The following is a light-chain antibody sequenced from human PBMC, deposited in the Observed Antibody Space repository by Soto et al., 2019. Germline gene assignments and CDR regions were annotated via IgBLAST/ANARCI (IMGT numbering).Light chain of an antibody. CDR1: SSDVGDYND. CDR3: TSYGGGNNV. V-gene: IGLV2-8*01. CDR2: GVN. Sequence: QSALTQPPSASGAPGQSVTISCTGTSSDVGDYNDVSWYQQLPGTVPKLMVYGVNHRPSGVPDRFSGSKSGNTASLTVSGLQAEAEADYYSTSYGGGNNVFGTGTKLTVL. J-gene: IGLJ2*01.